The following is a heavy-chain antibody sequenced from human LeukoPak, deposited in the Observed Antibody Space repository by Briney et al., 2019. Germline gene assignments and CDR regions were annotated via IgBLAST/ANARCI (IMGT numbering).Heavy chain of an antibody. CDR1: GFTFRSAW. J-gene: IGHJ5*02. D-gene: IGHD3-22*01. CDR3: TSTYYYDSSDYGS. V-gene: IGHV3-73*01. Sequence: GGSLRLSCAASGFTFRSAWMSWVRQAPGKGLEWVGRIRSKANSYATAYAASVKGRFTIFRDDSKNTAYLQMNSLKTEDTAVYYCTSTYYYDSSDYGSWGQGTLVTVSS. CDR2: IRSKANSYAT.